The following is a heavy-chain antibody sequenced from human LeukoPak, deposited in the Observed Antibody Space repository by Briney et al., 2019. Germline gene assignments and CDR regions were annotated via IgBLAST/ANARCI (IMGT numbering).Heavy chain of an antibody. V-gene: IGHV1-3*01. CDR1: GYTFTSYA. J-gene: IGHJ5*02. CDR2: INAGNGNT. CDR3: ARDTTGCSSTSCPNWFDP. Sequence: ASVEVSCKASGYTFTSYAMHWVRQAPGQRLEWMGWINAGNGNTKYSQKFQGRVTITRDTSASTAYMELSSLRSEDTAVYYCARDTTGCSSTSCPNWFDPWGQGTLVTVSS. D-gene: IGHD2-2*01.